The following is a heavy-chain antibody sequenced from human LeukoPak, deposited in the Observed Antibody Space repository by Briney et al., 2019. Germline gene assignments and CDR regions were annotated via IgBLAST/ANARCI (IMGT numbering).Heavy chain of an antibody. V-gene: IGHV5-51*01. J-gene: IGHJ5*02. CDR1: GYSFTSYW. D-gene: IGHD1-14*01. CDR2: IYPGDSDT. CDR3: ARHVTTGDGESSWFDP. Sequence: KPGESLKISCKGSGYSFTSYWIGWVRQMPGKGLEWVGIIYPGDSDTRYSPSFQGQVTISADKSITTAYLQWSSLKASDTAMYYCARHVTTGDGESSWFDPWGQGTLVTVSS.